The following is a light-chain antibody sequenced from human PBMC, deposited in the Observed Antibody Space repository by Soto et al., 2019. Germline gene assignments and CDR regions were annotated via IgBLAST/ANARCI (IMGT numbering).Light chain of an antibody. V-gene: IGKV2-30*01. Sequence: MTQSPSSLSASVGDRVTITCRSSQTISTFLHWFQQKPGQSPRRLIYKVSNRDSGVPDRFSGSGSGTDFTLKISRVEAEDVGVYYCMQGTHWPPITFGQGTRLEI. CDR2: KVS. CDR1: QTISTF. J-gene: IGKJ5*01. CDR3: MQGTHWPPIT.